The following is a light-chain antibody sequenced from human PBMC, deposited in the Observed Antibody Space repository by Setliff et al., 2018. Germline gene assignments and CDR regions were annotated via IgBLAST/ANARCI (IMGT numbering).Light chain of an antibody. Sequence: QSVLTQPPSVSGAPGQRVTISCTGTSSNIGATYDVHWYQQLPGTAPKLLMYGYSNRPSGVPVRFSGSRSGTSASLTVSGLQAEDEADYYCSSYAGSNNYVFGTGTKVTVL. J-gene: IGLJ1*01. CDR2: GYS. CDR1: SSNIGATYD. V-gene: IGLV1-40*01. CDR3: SSYAGSNNYV.